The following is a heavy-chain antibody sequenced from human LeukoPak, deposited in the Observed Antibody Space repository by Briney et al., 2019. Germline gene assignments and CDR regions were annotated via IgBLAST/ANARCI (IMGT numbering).Heavy chain of an antibody. V-gene: IGHV3-21*01. CDR2: ISSSSSYI. Sequence: GGSLRLSCAASGFTFSSYSMNWVRQVPGKGLEGVSSISSSSSYIYYADSVKGRFTISRDNAKNSLYLQMNSLRAEDTAVYYCARDSDSSGWLDYYMDVWGKGTTVTISS. CDR1: GFTFSSYS. CDR3: ARDSDSSGWLDYYMDV. J-gene: IGHJ6*03. D-gene: IGHD6-19*01.